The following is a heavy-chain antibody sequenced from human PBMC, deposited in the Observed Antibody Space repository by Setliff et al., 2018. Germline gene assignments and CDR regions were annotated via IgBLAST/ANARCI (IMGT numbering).Heavy chain of an antibody. CDR3: ARIKPFAMDV. J-gene: IGHJ6*02. Sequence: GESLRLSCAASGFIFSAYEMNWVRQAPGKGLEWVAYISTSGTTENYADSVKGRFTVSRDNAENSLYLQMNRLRDEDTAVYFCARIKPFAMDVWGQGTTVTVSS. CDR2: ISTSGTTE. V-gene: IGHV3-48*03. CDR1: GFIFSAYE.